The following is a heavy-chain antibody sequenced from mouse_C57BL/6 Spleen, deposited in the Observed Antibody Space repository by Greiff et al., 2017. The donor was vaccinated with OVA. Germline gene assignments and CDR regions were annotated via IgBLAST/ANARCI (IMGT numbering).Heavy chain of an antibody. CDR3: ARLDGYYYYFDY. J-gene: IGHJ2*01. D-gene: IGHD2-12*01. Sequence: QVHVKQSGPGLVQPSQSLSITCTVSGFSLTSYGVHWVRQSPGKGLEWLGVIWSGGSTDYNAAFISRLSISKDNSKSQVFFKMNSLQADDTAIYYCARLDGYYYYFDYWGQGTTLTVSS. CDR1: GFSLTSYG. CDR2: IWSGGST. V-gene: IGHV2-2*01.